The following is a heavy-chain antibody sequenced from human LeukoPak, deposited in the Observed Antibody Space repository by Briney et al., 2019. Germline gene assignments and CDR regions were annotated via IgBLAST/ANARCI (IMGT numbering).Heavy chain of an antibody. CDR1: GGSISSSGYY. CDR3: ARRRYDRRDYYYFDY. J-gene: IGHJ4*02. Sequence: AETLSLTCSVSGGSISSSGYYWGRIPPPPGKGREWIGCIYYSDSTYDNTSLKSRVTLTVDTSKRQFPLQLSSVTGADSAVYYCARRRYDRRDYYYFDYWGQGTQVTVSS. D-gene: IGHD3-22*01. V-gene: IGHV4-39*01. CDR2: IYYSDST.